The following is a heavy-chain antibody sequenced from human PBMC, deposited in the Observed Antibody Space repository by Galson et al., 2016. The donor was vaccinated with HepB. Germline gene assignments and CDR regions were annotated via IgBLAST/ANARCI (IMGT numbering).Heavy chain of an antibody. Sequence: SLRLSCAASGFRFSNYNMDWVRQAPGKGLEWVSSIRRDSSHISYAESVKGRFTISRDNAKNTLFLHMSSLRAEDTAGYYCVREGGDSYGWFDHWGQGTLATVSS. CDR1: GFRFSNYN. CDR2: IRRDSSHI. J-gene: IGHJ5*02. V-gene: IGHV3-21*06. D-gene: IGHD5-18*01. CDR3: VREGGDSYGWFDH.